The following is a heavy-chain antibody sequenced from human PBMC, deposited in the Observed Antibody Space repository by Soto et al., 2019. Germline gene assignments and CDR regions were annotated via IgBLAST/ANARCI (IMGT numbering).Heavy chain of an antibody. J-gene: IGHJ4*02. V-gene: IGHV4-59*08. CDR3: ARRYGYSFEY. CDR2: IYYSGST. D-gene: IGHD1-1*01. Sequence: QVQLQESGPGLVKPSETLSLTCTVSGGSISSYYWSWIRQPPGKGLEWIGYIYYSGSTNYIPSLKSRVTISVVTSKNRFSLKLSSVSAADTAVYYCARRYGYSFEYWGQGTLVTVSS. CDR1: GGSISSYY.